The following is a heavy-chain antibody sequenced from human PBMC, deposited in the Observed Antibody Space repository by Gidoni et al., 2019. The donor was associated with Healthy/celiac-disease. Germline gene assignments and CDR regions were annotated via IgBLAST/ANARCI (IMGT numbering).Heavy chain of an antibody. CDR2: IIPIFGTA. J-gene: IGHJ3*02. CDR3: ARVGGRGADIVLMVYAIGAFDI. V-gene: IGHV1-69*01. Sequence: QVQLVQSGAEVKKPGSSVKVSCKASGGTFSSYAISWVLQAPGQGLEWMGGIIPIFGTANYAQKFQGRVTITVDESTSTAYMELSSLRSEDTAVYYCARVGGRGADIVLMVYAIGAFDIWGQGTMVTVSS. CDR1: GGTFSSYA. D-gene: IGHD2-8*01.